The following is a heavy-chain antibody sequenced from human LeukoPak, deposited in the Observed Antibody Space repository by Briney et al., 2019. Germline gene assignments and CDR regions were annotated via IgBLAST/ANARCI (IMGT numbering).Heavy chain of an antibody. J-gene: IGHJ4*02. CDR2: ITGSGDDT. Sequence: GGSLRLSCAASGFTFSSYAMSWVRQAPGKGLEWVSDITGSGDDTDCADSVKGRFTVSRDNSRNTLYLQINSLRAEDTAVYYCAKNGAYSGYDYIDYWGQGTLVTVSS. CDR3: AKNGAYSGYDYIDY. CDR1: GFTFSSYA. D-gene: IGHD5-12*01. V-gene: IGHV3-23*01.